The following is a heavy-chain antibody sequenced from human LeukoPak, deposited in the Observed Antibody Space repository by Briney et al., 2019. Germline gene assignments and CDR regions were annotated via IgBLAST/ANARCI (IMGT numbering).Heavy chain of an antibody. CDR3: ASRPNDSSGYYYL. V-gene: IGHV3-9*01. CDR2: ISWNSGSI. J-gene: IGHJ4*02. CDR1: GFTFDDYA. D-gene: IGHD3-22*01. Sequence: GGSLRLSCAASGFTFDDYAMHWVRQAPGKGLEWVSGISWNSGSIGYADSVKGRFTISRDNAKNSLYLQMSSLRAEDTAVYYCASRPNDSSGYYYLWGQGTLVTVSS.